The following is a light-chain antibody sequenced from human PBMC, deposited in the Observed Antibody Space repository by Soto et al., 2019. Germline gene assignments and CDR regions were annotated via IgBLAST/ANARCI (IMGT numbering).Light chain of an antibody. J-gene: IGLJ3*02. CDR1: SSDVGSYNL. CDR2: XGS. V-gene: IGLV2-23*01. Sequence: QSALTQPASVSGSPGQSITISCTGTSSDVGSYNLVSWYQQHPGKAPKLMIXXGSKRPSGVSNXFSGSKSGNTASLTISGLQAEDEADYYCCSYAGRRVFGGGTKLTVL. CDR3: CSYAGRRV.